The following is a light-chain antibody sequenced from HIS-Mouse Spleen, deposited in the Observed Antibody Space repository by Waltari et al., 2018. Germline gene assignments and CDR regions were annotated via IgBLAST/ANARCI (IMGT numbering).Light chain of an antibody. V-gene: IGLV2-11*01. J-gene: IGLJ1*01. Sequence: QSALTQPRSVSGSPGQSVTISCTGTSSDFGGYNYVSWYQQHPGKAPKLMIYDVSKRPYGVPDRFSGSKSGKTASLTISGLQAEDEADYYCCSYAGSYKDVFGTGTKVTVL. CDR1: SSDFGGYNY. CDR2: DVS. CDR3: CSYAGSYKDV.